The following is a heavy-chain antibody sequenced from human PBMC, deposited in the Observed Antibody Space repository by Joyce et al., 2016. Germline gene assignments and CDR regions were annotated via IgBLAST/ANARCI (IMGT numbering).Heavy chain of an antibody. Sequence: QVHLVESGGGVVQPGTSLRLSCAASGFTFRNYAMHWVRQAPGKGLEWVAIVSYDGRNKFYTDSVEGRFTISKDFSRNTVYLQMNSLRVDDTAVYYCARETAVTGTTFDYWGQGALVTVSS. J-gene: IGHJ4*02. CDR3: ARETAVTGTTFDY. CDR2: VSYDGRNK. D-gene: IGHD1-1*01. CDR1: GFTFRNYA. V-gene: IGHV3-30*04.